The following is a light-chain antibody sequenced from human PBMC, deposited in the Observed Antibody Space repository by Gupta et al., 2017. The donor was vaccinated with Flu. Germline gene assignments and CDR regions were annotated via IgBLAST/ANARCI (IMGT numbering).Light chain of an antibody. J-gene: IGLJ2*01. CDR2: EVN. CDR1: GSDIGRYNL. CDR3: CSYAVIRDRQL. V-gene: IGLV2-23*02. Sequence: QSALSQPASVSGSPGQTVTISCTGTGSDIGRYNLVSWYQQYPGKAPKLLIHEVNKRSSWVSNRFSGSKSGDTASLTISDLQSDDEAHYYCCSYAVIRDRQLFGGGTKLTVL.